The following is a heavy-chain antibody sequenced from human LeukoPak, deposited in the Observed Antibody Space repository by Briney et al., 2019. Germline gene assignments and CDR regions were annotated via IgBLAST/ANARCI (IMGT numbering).Heavy chain of an antibody. CDR3: ARDSSLRYYFDY. CDR2: IGSAGDT. Sequence: PGGSLRLSCAASGFTFSSYDMHWVRQPTGRGLEWVSVIGSAGDTYYADSVKGRFTISRDNAKNSLFLQMNSLRAEDMAMYYCARDSSLRYYFDYWGQGTLVTVSS. D-gene: IGHD2-2*01. J-gene: IGHJ4*02. V-gene: IGHV3-13*01. CDR1: GFTFSSYD.